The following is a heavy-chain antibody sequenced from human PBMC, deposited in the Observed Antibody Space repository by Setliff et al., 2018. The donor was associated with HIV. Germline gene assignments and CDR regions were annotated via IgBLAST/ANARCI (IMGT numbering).Heavy chain of an antibody. CDR2: ISYDGSRI. J-gene: IGHJ4*02. CDR1: GFTFKDFA. D-gene: IGHD1-1*01. V-gene: IGHV3-30*03. Sequence: PGGSLRLSCVASGFTFKDFAVYWVRQAPGKGLEWVSAISYDGSRIHYADSVKGRFTISRDNSKNTLYLQVNSLRPEDTAVYHCASARIPTGGTSTSFDYWGQGTLVTVSS. CDR3: ASARIPTGGTSTSFDY.